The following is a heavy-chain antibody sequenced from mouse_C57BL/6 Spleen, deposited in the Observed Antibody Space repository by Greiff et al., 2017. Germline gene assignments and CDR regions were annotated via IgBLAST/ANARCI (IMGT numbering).Heavy chain of an antibody. CDR2: IYPGDGDT. V-gene: IGHV1-80*01. J-gene: IGHJ4*01. D-gene: IGHD2-5*01. CDR1: GYAFSSYW. CDR3: AKDSNYYAMDY. Sequence: QVQLQQSGAELVKPGASVKISCKASGYAFSSYWMNWVKQRPGKGLEWIGQIYPGDGDTNYNGKLKGKATLTADKSSSTAYMQLSSLTSEDSAVYFCAKDSNYYAMDYWGQGTSVTVSS.